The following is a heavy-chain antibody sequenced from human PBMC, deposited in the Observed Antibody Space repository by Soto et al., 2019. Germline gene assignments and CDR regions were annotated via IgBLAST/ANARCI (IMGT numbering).Heavy chain of an antibody. CDR3: AKGRMGVAGPYYFDY. Sequence: GGSLRLSCAASGFTFSSYGMHWVRQAPGKGLEWVAVISYDGSNKYYADSVKGRFTISRDNSKNTLYLQMNSLRAEDTAVYYCAKGRMGVAGPYYFDYWGQGTLVTVSS. CDR2: ISYDGSNK. D-gene: IGHD6-19*01. V-gene: IGHV3-30*18. J-gene: IGHJ4*02. CDR1: GFTFSSYG.